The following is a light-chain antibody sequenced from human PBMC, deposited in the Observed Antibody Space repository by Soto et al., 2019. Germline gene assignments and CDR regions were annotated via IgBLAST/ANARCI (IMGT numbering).Light chain of an antibody. Sequence: DIQMTQSPSSLSAFVGDRVTIPCRAITGANNYLAWYQQKPGKVPSLLIYAASALQAGVPSRFSGSGSGRDFTLTISSLQPEDGATYFCQSYNPDPSFGGRTKVEVK. CDR1: TGANNY. CDR2: AAS. J-gene: IGKJ4*01. V-gene: IGKV1-27*01. CDR3: QSYNPDPS.